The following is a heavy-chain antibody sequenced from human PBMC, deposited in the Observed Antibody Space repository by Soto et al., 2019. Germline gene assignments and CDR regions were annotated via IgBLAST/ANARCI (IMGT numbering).Heavy chain of an antibody. J-gene: IGHJ5*02. Sequence: EVQLVESGGGLVQPGGSLRLSCAASGFTFSSYSMNWVRQAPGKGLEWVSYISSTTIYYAYSVKGRFTISRDNAKNSLYLKMNSLRAEDTAVYYCERGGYSLKLFDTRAQGILVTVSS. V-gene: IGHV3-48*01. D-gene: IGHD5-18*01. CDR3: ERGGYSLKLFDT. CDR1: GFTFSSYS. CDR2: ISSTTI.